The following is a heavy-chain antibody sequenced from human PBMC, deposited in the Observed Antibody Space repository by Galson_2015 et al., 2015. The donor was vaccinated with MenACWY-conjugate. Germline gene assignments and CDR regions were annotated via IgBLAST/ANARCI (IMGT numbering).Heavy chain of an antibody. J-gene: IGHJ4*02. CDR1: GFTFSSYG. V-gene: IGHV3-30*02. D-gene: IGHD2-2*01. CDR3: AKDSRDIVVVPAARERGWEGDYFDY. Sequence: SLRLSCAASGFTFSSYGMHWVRQAPGKGLEWVAFIRYDGSNKYYADSVKGRFTISRDNSKNTLYLQMNSLRAEDTAVYYCAKDSRDIVVVPAARERGWEGDYFDYWGQGTLVTVSS. CDR2: IRYDGSNK.